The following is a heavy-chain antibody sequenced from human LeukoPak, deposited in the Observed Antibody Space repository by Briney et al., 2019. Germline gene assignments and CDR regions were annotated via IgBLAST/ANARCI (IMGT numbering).Heavy chain of an antibody. CDR3: ARDLYCTNGVCFDY. V-gene: IGHV4-34*01. CDR2: INHSGST. Sequence: SETLSLTCAVYGGSFSGYYWSWIRQPPGKGLEWIGEINHSGSTNYNPSLKSRVTISVDTSKNQFSLKLSSVTAADTAVYYCARDLYCTNGVCFDYWGQGTLVTVSS. CDR1: GGSFSGYY. J-gene: IGHJ4*02. D-gene: IGHD2-8*01.